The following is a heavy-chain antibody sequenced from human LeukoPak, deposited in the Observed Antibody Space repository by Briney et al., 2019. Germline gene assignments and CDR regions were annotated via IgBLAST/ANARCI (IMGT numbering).Heavy chain of an antibody. J-gene: IGHJ5*02. CDR1: GGSFSGYY. D-gene: IGHD3-10*01. V-gene: IGHV4-34*01. Sequence: PSETLSLTCAVYGGSFSGYYWGWIRQPPGKGLEWIGEINHSGSTNYNPSLKSRVTISVDTSKNQFSLKLSSVTAADTAVYYCAREFSYGSGSYYPLRFDPWGQGTLVTVSS. CDR3: AREFSYGSGSYYPLRFDP. CDR2: INHSGST.